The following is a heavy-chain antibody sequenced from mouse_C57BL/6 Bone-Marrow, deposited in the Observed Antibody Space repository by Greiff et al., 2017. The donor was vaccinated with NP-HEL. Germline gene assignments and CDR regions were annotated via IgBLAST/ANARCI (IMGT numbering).Heavy chain of an antibody. V-gene: IGHV1-55*01. CDR3: ARDYDYDGYFDD. D-gene: IGHD2-4*01. CDR2: IYPGSGST. Sequence: QVQLQQSGAELVKPVASVKMSCKASGYTFTSYWITWVKQRPGQGLEWIGDIYPGSGSTNYNEKFKSKATLTVDTSSSTAYMQLSSLTSEDSAVYYGARDYDYDGYFDDWGQGTTLTVSS. J-gene: IGHJ2*01. CDR1: GYTFTSYW.